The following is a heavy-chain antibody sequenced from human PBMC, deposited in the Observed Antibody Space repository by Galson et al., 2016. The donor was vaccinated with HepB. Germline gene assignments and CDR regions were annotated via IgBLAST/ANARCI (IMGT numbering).Heavy chain of an antibody. CDR1: GFTVSSNC. Sequence: SLRLSCAASGFTVSSNCMSWVRQAPGKGLEWVPSISWNSGSIGYADSVKGRFTISRDNAKNSLYLQMNSLRAEDTAFYYCAQDKASMSVGATNFQHWGQGTLVTVSS. V-gene: IGHV3-9*01. CDR3: AQDKASMSVGATNFQH. D-gene: IGHD1-26*01. CDR2: ISWNSGSI. J-gene: IGHJ1*01.